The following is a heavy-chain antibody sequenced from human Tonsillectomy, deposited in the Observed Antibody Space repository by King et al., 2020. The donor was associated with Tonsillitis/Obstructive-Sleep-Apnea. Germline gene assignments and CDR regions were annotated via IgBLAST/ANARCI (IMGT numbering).Heavy chain of an antibody. Sequence: VQLVESGGGLVQPGGSLRLSCAASGFTFSSYAMSWVRQAPGTGLEWVSVISGSGGSTYYADSVKGRFTISTDNSKNTLYLQMNSLRAEDTAVYYCAKHWGYCSGGSCYPTGVDYWGQGTLVTVSS. V-gene: IGHV3-23*04. CDR1: GFTFSSYA. J-gene: IGHJ4*02. CDR3: AKHWGYCSGGSCYPTGVDY. D-gene: IGHD2-15*01. CDR2: ISGSGGST.